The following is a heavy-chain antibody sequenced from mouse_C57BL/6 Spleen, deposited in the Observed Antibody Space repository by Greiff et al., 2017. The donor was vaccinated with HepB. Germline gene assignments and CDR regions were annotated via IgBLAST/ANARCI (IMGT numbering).Heavy chain of an antibody. CDR1: GFTFSDYY. CDR2: ISNGGGST. D-gene: IGHD1-1*01. J-gene: IGHJ1*03. CDR3: ARHGEYYGSPRYWYFDV. Sequence: EVQRVESGGGLVQPGGSLKLSCAASGFTFSDYYMYWVRQTPEKRLEWVAYISNGGGSTYYPDTVKGRFTISRDNAKNTLYLQMSRLKSEDTAMYYCARHGEYYGSPRYWYFDVWGTGTTVTVSS. V-gene: IGHV5-12*01.